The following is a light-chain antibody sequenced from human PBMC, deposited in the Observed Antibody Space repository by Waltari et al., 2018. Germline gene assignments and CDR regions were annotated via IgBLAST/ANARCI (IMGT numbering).Light chain of an antibody. CDR3: SSQSTKTGVI. CDR1: SSDVGGDDS. Sequence: QSALTQPASVSGSPGQSITISCTGSSSDVGGDDSVSWYEDHPGQAPKVIIYDVNKRPSGVSDRFSGSKSGNTASLTISGLQAEDEATFYCSSQSTKTGVIFGGGTKVTVL. V-gene: IGLV2-14*03. CDR2: DVN. J-gene: IGLJ2*01.